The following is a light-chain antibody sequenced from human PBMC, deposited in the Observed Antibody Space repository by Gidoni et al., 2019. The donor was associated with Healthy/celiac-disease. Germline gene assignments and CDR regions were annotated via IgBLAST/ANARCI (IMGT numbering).Light chain of an antibody. CDR2: DAS. CDR1: QDISNY. CDR3: QQYDNLPPFT. J-gene: IGKJ3*01. V-gene: IGKV1-33*01. Sequence: IQTTQAPSSLSASVGDRVTITCQASQDISNYLNWYQQKPGKAPKLLIYDASNLETGVPSRFSGSGSGTDFTFTISSLQPEDIATYYCQQYDNLPPFTFGPGTKVDIK.